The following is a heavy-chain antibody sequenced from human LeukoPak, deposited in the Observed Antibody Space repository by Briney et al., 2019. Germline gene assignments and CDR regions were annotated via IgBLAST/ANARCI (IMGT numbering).Heavy chain of an antibody. Sequence: GGSLRLPCAASGFTFSDYYMSWIRQAPGKGLEWVSYISSSGNYANYADSVKGRFTISRDNGKKSLNLQMESLRAEDMAVYYCARVGRTSIGFDYWGQGTVVTVPS. CDR2: ISSSGNYA. CDR1: GFTFSDYY. J-gene: IGHJ4*02. V-gene: IGHV3-11*05. CDR3: ARVGRTSIGFDY. D-gene: IGHD1-7*01.